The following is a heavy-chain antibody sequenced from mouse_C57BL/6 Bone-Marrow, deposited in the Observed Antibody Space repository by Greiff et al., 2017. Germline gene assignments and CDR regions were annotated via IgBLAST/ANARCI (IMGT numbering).Heavy chain of an antibody. CDR2: IYPGSGST. V-gene: IGHV1-55*01. Sequence: QVQLQQSGAELVKPGASVKMSCKASGYTFTSYWITWVKQRPGQGLEWIGDIYPGSGSTNYNEKFKSKATLTVDTSSSTAYMQLSSLTSEDSAVYYCARWTTVRGGRAMDYWGQGTSVTVSS. J-gene: IGHJ4*01. D-gene: IGHD1-1*01. CDR1: GYTFTSYW. CDR3: ARWTTVRGGRAMDY.